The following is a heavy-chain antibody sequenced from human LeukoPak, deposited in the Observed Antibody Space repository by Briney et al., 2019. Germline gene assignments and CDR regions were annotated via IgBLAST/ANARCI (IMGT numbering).Heavy chain of an antibody. CDR2: IIPIFGTP. J-gene: IGHJ4*02. D-gene: IGHD3-22*01. Sequence: GASVKVSCKASGGTFSSYAISWVRQAPGQGLEWMGRIIPIFGTPNYAQKFEGRVTMTTDESTSTAYMELSSLRSEDTAVYYWARTRKSLYYDSTGYQNNCWGQGSLVTASS. V-gene: IGHV1-69*05. CDR1: GGTFSSYA. CDR3: ARTRKSLYYDSTGYQNNC.